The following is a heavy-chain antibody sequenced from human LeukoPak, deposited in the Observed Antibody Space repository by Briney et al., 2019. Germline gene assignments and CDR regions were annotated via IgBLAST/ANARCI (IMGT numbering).Heavy chain of an antibody. CDR3: AKNSVLLWFGEGSWFDP. J-gene: IGHJ5*02. Sequence: GGSLRLSCAASGFTFSSFGMHWVRQAPGKGLEWVAVISYDGSNKYYADSVKGRFTISRDNSKNTLYLQMNSLRAEDTAVYYCAKNSVLLWFGEGSWFDPWGQGTLVTVSS. CDR2: ISYDGSNK. CDR1: GFTFSSFG. V-gene: IGHV3-30*18. D-gene: IGHD3-10*01.